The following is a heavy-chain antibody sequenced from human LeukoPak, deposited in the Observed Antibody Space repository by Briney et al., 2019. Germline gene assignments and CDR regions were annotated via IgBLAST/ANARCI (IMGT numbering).Heavy chain of an antibody. V-gene: IGHV3-23*01. J-gene: IGHJ4*02. D-gene: IGHD3-10*01. Sequence: PGGSLRLSCAASGFTFSSYAMSWVRQAPGKGLEWVSAISGSGGSTYYADSVKGRFTISRDNSKNTLYLQMNSLRAEDTAVYYCAKRGYGSGSYYNVNWGQGTLVTVSS. CDR3: AKRGYGSGSYYNVN. CDR2: ISGSGGST. CDR1: GFTFSSYA.